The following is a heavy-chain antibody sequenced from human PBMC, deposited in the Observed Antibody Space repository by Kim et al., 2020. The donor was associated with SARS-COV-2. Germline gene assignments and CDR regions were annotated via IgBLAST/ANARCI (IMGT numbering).Heavy chain of an antibody. D-gene: IGHD1-1*01. Sequence: ASVKVSCTASGYTFTTYDIHWVRRAPGQSLEYVGWIDTDTGNPEYPQKYQGRVTIIRDTSARTVYMELSGLTSADTAMYYCARSTGWWALDIWGLGTMVT. CDR2: IDTDTGNP. J-gene: IGHJ3*02. CDR1: GYTFTTYD. CDR3: ARSTGWWALDI. V-gene: IGHV1-3*04.